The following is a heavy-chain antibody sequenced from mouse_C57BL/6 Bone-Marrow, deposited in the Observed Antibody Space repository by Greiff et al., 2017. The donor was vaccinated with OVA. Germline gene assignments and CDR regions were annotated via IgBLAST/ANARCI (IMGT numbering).Heavy chain of an antibody. CDR1: GFNIKDDY. CDR2: IDPENGDT. D-gene: IGHD2-1*01. CDR3: TTCGNYDY. J-gene: IGHJ2*01. V-gene: IGHV14-4*01. Sequence: EVHLVESGAELVRPGASVKLSCTASGFNIKDDYMHWVKQRPEQGLEWIGWIDPENGDTEYASKFQGKATITADTSSNTAYLQLSSLTSEDTAVYYCTTCGNYDYWGQGTTLTVSS.